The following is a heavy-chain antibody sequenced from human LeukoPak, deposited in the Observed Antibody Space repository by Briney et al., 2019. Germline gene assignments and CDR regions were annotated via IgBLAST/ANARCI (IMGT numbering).Heavy chain of an antibody. CDR3: ARSGSYRKSWFDP. V-gene: IGHV4-38-2*01. J-gene: IGHJ5*02. CDR2: IYHSGST. D-gene: IGHD1-26*01. CDR1: GYSISSGYY. Sequence: SETLSLTCAVSGYSISSGYYWGWIRQPPGKGLEWIGSIYHSGSTSYNPSLKRRVTISVDTSKNQFSLKLSSVTAADKAVYYCARSGSYRKSWFDPWGQGTLVTVSS.